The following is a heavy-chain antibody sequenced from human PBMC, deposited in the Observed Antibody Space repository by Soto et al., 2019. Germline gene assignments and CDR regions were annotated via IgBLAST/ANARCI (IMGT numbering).Heavy chain of an antibody. J-gene: IGHJ4*02. CDR2: TSPSGTYT. V-gene: IGHV1-46*01. CDR3: AREGGD. Sequence: QVQLVQSGAEVKEPGASVQVSCKASGYTFTDYRMDWVRQAPGQGLEWMGRTSPSGTYTIYAHKFQGRLTMTSDTFTNTVYMDLSSLTSEDTAVYYCAREGGDWGQGTLVTVSS. CDR1: GYTFTDYR. D-gene: IGHD3-16*01.